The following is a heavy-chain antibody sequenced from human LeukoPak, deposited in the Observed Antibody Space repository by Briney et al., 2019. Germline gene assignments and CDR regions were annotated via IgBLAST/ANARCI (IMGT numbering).Heavy chain of an antibody. J-gene: IGHJ4*02. D-gene: IGHD1-1*01. CDR3: ARGSGGLERLH. CDR2: IYYSGST. CDR1: GGSISSSSYY. Sequence: SETLSLTCTVSGGSISSSSYYWGWIRQPPGKGLEWIGSIYYSGSTCYNPSLKSRVTISVDTSKNQFSLKLSSVTAADTAVYYCARGSGGLERLHWGQGTLVTVSS. V-gene: IGHV4-39*07.